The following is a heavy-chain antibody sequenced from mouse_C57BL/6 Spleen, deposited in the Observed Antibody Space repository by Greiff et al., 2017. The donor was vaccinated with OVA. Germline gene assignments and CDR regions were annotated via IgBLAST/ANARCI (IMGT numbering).Heavy chain of an antibody. CDR3: ARGGLGPFDY. CDR2: IDPSDSYT. D-gene: IGHD4-1*01. Sequence: VQLQQPGAELVMPGASVKLSCKASGYTFTSYWMHWVKQRPGQGLEWIGAIDPSDSYTNYNQKFKGKSTLTVDKSSSTAYMQLSSLTSEDSAVYYCARGGLGPFDYWGQGTTLTVSS. J-gene: IGHJ2*01. CDR1: GYTFTSYW. V-gene: IGHV1-69*01.